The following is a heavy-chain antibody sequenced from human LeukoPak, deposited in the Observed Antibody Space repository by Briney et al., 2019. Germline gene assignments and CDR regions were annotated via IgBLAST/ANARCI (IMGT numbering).Heavy chain of an antibody. CDR2: IDPSDSET. V-gene: IGHV5-51*01. J-gene: IGHJ4*02. D-gene: IGHD5-18*01. CDR3: ARQTAMGRSGDY. CDR1: GYSFTSYW. Sequence: GESLKISCKASGYSFTSYWIGWVRQMPGKGLEWMGIIDPSDSETRYTPSFQGQVTISVDKSLTTAYLQWNTLEAADTAMYYCARQTAMGRSGDYWGQGTLVTVSA.